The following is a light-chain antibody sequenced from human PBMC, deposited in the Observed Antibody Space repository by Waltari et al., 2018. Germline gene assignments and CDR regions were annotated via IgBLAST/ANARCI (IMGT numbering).Light chain of an antibody. J-gene: IGLJ3*02. V-gene: IGLV1-44*01. CDR2: RSD. CDR3: AAWDDSLNGHWV. Sequence: QSVLTQPPSASGTPGQRVTISCSGTSPTIGGYLLNWYQHPPGKAPTLLIYRSDQRPSGVPDRFSGSKSGTSASLAISGLQSADEADYYCAAWDDSLNGHWVFGGGTKVTV. CDR1: SPTIGGYL.